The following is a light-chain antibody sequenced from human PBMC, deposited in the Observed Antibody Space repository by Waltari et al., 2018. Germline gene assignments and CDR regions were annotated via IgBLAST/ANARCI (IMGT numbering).Light chain of an antibody. CDR1: TSNSGRMY. CDR2: KSN. Sequence: SVLTQPPPASGTPGQRVAVSCSGSTSNSGRMYVSWYQQLPGTAPKLLSFKSNQRPSGVPDRFSGSKSGTSASLAISGLHSEDEGVYFCAAWDDRLSAVVFGGGTQLTVL. CDR3: AAWDDRLSAVV. J-gene: IGLJ2*01. V-gene: IGLV1-47*01.